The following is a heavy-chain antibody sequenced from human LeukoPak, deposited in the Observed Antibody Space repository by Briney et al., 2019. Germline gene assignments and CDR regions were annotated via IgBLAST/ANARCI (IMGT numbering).Heavy chain of an antibody. V-gene: IGHV4-59*10. D-gene: IGHD2-21*02. Sequence: SETLSLTCAVYGGSFSGYYWSWIRQPPGKGLEWIGRIYTSGSTNYNPSLESRVTISVDTSKNQFSLKLSSVTAADTAVYYCARTYICGGDCYSFDYWGQGTLVTVSS. J-gene: IGHJ4*02. CDR2: IYTSGST. CDR1: GGSFSGYY. CDR3: ARTYICGGDCYSFDY.